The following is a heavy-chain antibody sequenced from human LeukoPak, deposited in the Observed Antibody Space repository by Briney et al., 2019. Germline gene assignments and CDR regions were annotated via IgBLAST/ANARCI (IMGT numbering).Heavy chain of an antibody. V-gene: IGHV1-69*06. CDR1: GGTFSNYA. J-gene: IGHJ3*02. CDR2: IIPIFGTA. Sequence: ASVKVSCKASGGTFSNYAISWVRQAPGQGLEWMGGIIPIFGTANYAQKFQGRVTITADKSTSTAYMELSSLRSEDTAVYYCARGSVMIRSRDAFDIWGQGTMVTVSS. CDR3: ARGSVMIRSRDAFDI. D-gene: IGHD3-22*01.